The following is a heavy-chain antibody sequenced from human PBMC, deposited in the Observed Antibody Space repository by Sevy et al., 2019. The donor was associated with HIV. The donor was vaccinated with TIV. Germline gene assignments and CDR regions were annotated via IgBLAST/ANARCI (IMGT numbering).Heavy chain of an antibody. V-gene: IGHV3-23*01. CDR2: ISGSGYST. J-gene: IGHJ4*02. CDR1: GFTFSSYA. Sequence: GGSLRLSCAASGFTFSSYAMTWVRHAPGKGLEWVSGISGSGYSTYYAYSVKGRFTISRDNSKNTLYLQMNSLRAEDTAVYYCAKEGGGYNYDSSGLFDYWGQGTLVTVSS. CDR3: AKEGGGYNYDSSGLFDY. D-gene: IGHD3-22*01.